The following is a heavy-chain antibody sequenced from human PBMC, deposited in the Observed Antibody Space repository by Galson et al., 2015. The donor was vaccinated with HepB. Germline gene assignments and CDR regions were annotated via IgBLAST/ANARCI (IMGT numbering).Heavy chain of an antibody. CDR3: ARGAERSGYSFFDS. CDR2: INPYSGGT. Sequence: SVKVSCKVSGYTFTDYYIHWVRQAPGQGLEWMGWINPYSGGTNYAQRFRGRVTMTRDTSVNTVYVDLRSLKSDDTAVYYCARGAERSGYSFFDSWSQGTLVTVSS. CDR1: GYTFTDYY. D-gene: IGHD3-3*01. J-gene: IGHJ4*02. V-gene: IGHV1-2*02.